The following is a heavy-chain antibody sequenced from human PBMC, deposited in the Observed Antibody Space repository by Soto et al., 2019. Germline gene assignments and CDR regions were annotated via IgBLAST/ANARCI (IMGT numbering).Heavy chain of an antibody. Sequence: GGSLRLSCAVSGLTVSRTQMSWVRQAPGKGLQWVSVIYSVGSTYYANAVKGRFTISRDISENKIFLELNGLTVDDTAVYYCARAREPEYSSSIFFDYWGRGTVVTVSS. CDR3: ARAREPEYSSSIFFDY. J-gene: IGHJ4*01. CDR1: GLTVSRTQ. V-gene: IGHV3-53*01. CDR2: IYSVGST. D-gene: IGHD6-6*01.